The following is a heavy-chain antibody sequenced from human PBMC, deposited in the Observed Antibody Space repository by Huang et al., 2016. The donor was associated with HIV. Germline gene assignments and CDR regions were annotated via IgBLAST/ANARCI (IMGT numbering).Heavy chain of an antibody. CDR1: GGSIRSDNYY. Sequence: QLQLQESGPGLVKPSETLSLTCTVSGGSIRSDNYYWGWIRQPPGKGLEWIGSIYYSGRTYYNPARKRRVTITVATSKNHFSLRMRSVTAADTAVYYCARLPVSITMIRGVITDPYWGQGTLVTVSS. CDR2: IYYSGRT. D-gene: IGHD3-10*01. CDR3: ARLPVSITMIRGVITDPY. J-gene: IGHJ4*02. V-gene: IGHV4-39*02.